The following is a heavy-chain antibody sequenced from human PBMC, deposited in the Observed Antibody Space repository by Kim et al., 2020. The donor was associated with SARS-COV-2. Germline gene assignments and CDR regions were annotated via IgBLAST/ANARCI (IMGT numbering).Heavy chain of an antibody. CDR2: ISSSSSTI. D-gene: IGHD3-22*01. CDR1: GFTFSSYS. J-gene: IGHJ4*02. V-gene: IGHV3-48*04. CDR3: ARGANYYDSSGYLFDY. Sequence: GGSLRLSCAASGFTFSSYSMNWVRQAPGKGLEWVSYISSSSSTIYYADSVKGRFTISRDNAKNSLYLQMNSLRAEDTAVYYCARGANYYDSSGYLFDYWGQGTLVTVSS.